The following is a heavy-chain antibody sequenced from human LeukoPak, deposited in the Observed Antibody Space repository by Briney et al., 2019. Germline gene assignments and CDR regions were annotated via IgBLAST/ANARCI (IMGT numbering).Heavy chain of an antibody. CDR3: ARGRCSSGSCYLFDY. V-gene: IGHV1-2*02. CDR2: INPNSGGT. Sequence: EASVKVSCKAAGYTLTGYYMHWVRQAPGQGLEWMGWINPNSGGTSYAQKFQGRVTMTRDTSISTAYMELSRLRSDDTAVYYCARGRCSSGSCYLFDYWGQGTLVTVSS. D-gene: IGHD2-15*01. J-gene: IGHJ4*02. CDR1: GYTLTGYY.